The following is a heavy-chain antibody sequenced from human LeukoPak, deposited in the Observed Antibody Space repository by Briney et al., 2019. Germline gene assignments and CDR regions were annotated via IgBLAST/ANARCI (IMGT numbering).Heavy chain of an antibody. Sequence: PGGSLRLSCAASGFTFSSYSMNWVRQAPGKGLEWVSSISSSSSYIYYAGSVKGRFTISRDNAKNSLYLQMNSLRAEDTAVYYCARSIGRGLVLRHFDWDYWGQGTLVTVSS. CDR1: GFTFSSYS. D-gene: IGHD3-9*01. CDR2: ISSSSSYI. J-gene: IGHJ4*02. V-gene: IGHV3-21*01. CDR3: ARSIGRGLVLRHFDWDY.